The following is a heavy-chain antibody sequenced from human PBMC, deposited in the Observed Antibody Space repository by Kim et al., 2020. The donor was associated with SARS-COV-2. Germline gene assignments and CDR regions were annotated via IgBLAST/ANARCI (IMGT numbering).Heavy chain of an antibody. CDR3: AYSRYGDDYFDY. D-gene: IGHD4-17*01. Sequence: NYNPSLKSRVTISVDTSKNQFSLKLSSVTAADTAVYYCAYSRYGDDYFDYWGQGTLVTVSS. V-gene: IGHV4-59*01. J-gene: IGHJ4*02.